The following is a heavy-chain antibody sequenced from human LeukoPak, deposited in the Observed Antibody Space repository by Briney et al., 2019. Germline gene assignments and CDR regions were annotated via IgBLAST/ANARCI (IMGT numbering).Heavy chain of an antibody. Sequence: SETLSLTCTVSGYSISSGYYWGWIRQPPGTGLEWIGSIYHSGSTYYNPSLKSRVTISVDTSKNQFSLKLSSVTAADTAVYYCASTRATTRLYYMDVWGKGTTVTVSS. CDR3: ASTRATTRLYYMDV. V-gene: IGHV4-38-2*02. D-gene: IGHD4-17*01. J-gene: IGHJ6*03. CDR2: IYHSGST. CDR1: GYSISSGYY.